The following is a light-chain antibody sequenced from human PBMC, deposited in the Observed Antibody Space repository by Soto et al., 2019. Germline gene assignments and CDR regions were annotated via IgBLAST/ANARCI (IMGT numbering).Light chain of an antibody. CDR2: NPS. Sequence: PWERATLSCRASQSVGNNYLGWFQQKPGQAPRLLVYNPSTRATGIPDRFSGSGSGTDFTLTISRLEREDFAVYYCHQYAFAPLTFGQGTKVDIK. J-gene: IGKJ2*01. CDR1: QSVGNNY. CDR3: HQYAFAPLT. V-gene: IGKV3-20*01.